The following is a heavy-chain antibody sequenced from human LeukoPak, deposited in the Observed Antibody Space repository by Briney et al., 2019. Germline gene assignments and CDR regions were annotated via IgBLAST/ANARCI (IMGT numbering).Heavy chain of an antibody. V-gene: IGHV1-24*01. Sequence: GASVKVSCKVSGYTLTELSMHWVRQAPGKGLEWMGGFDPEDGETIYAQKFQGRVTMTEDTSTDTAYMELSSLRSEDTAVYYCATRVIAGATIRHHKPAGWFDPWGQGTLVTVSS. CDR3: ATRVIAGATIRHHKPAGWFDP. CDR1: GYTLTELS. J-gene: IGHJ5*02. CDR2: FDPEDGET. D-gene: IGHD1-26*01.